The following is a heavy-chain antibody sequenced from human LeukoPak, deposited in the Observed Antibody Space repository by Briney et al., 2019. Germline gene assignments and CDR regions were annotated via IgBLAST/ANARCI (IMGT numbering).Heavy chain of an antibody. V-gene: IGHV3-21*01. CDR1: GFTFSSYS. Sequence: PGGSLRLSCAASGFTFSSYSMNWVRQAPGKGLEWVSSISSSSSYIYYADSVKGRFTISRDNAKNSVYLQMNSLRVEDTAIYYCARDGTRGVDYWGQGTLVTVSS. J-gene: IGHJ4*02. D-gene: IGHD1-26*01. CDR3: ARDGTRGVDY. CDR2: ISSSSSYI.